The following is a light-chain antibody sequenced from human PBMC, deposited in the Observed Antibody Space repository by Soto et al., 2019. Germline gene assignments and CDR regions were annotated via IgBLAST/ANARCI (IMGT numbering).Light chain of an antibody. Sequence: QSALTQPASVSGSPRQSITISCTGASSDVGGYTYVSWYQQHPGKAPKLMIYEVNNRPSGVSNRFSGSKSGNTASLTISGLQAEDEADYYCTSYTSSRPLYVFGTGTKLPVL. CDR3: TSYTSSRPLYV. CDR2: EVN. V-gene: IGLV2-14*01. CDR1: SSDVGGYTY. J-gene: IGLJ1*01.